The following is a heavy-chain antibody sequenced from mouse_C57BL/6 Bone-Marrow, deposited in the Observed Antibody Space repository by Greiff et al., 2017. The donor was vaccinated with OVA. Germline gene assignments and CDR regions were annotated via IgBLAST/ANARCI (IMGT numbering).Heavy chain of an antibody. CDR2: INPDSSTI. D-gene: IGHD2-3*01. V-gene: IGHV4-1*01. J-gene: IGHJ1*03. Sequence: EAGGIDFSRYWMSWVRRAPGKGLEWIGEINPDSSTINYAPSLKDKFIISRDNAKHTLYLQMSQVRSEDTALYYCARHGYYLHWYFDVWGTGTTVTVSS. CDR1: GIDFSRYW. CDR3: ARHGYYLHWYFDV.